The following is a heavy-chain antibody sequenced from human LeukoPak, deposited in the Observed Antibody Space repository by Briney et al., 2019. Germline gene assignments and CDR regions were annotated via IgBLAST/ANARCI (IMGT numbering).Heavy chain of an antibody. D-gene: IGHD3-22*01. V-gene: IGHV1-69*13. Sequence: SVKVSCKASGGTFSSYAISWVRQAPGQGLEWMGGIIPIFGTANYAQKFQGRVTITADESTSTAYMELRSLRSDDTAVYYCARDTPSTEKVVVITWYYGMDVWGQGTTVTVS. J-gene: IGHJ6*02. CDR3: ARDTPSTEKVVVITWYYGMDV. CDR2: IIPIFGTA. CDR1: GGTFSSYA.